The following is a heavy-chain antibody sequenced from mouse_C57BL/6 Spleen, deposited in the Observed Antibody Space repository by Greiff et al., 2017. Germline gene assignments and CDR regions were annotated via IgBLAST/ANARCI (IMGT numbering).Heavy chain of an antibody. Sequence: EVQLQQSGPELVKPGASVKIPCKASGYTFTDYNMDWVKQSHGKSLEWIGDINPNNGGTIYNQKFKGKATLTVDKSSSTAYMELRSLTSEDTAVYYCARTNYYYGSTLYAMDYWGQGTSVTVSS. CDR2: INPNNGGT. D-gene: IGHD1-1*01. CDR3: ARTNYYYGSTLYAMDY. CDR1: GYTFTDYN. J-gene: IGHJ4*01. V-gene: IGHV1-18*01.